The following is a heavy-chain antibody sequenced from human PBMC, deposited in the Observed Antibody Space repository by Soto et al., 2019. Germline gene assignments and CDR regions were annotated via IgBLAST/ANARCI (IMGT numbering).Heavy chain of an antibody. CDR1: GGSIISGGYY. Sequence: SETLSLTCTVSGGSIISGGYYWIWIRQHPGKGLEWIGYIYYSGSTYYNPSLKSRVTISVDTSKNQFSLKLSSVTAADTAVYYCARALTLYDYVWGRKNYFDYWGQGTLVTVSS. CDR3: ARALTLYDYVWGRKNYFDY. CDR2: IYYSGST. J-gene: IGHJ4*02. V-gene: IGHV4-31*03. D-gene: IGHD3-16*01.